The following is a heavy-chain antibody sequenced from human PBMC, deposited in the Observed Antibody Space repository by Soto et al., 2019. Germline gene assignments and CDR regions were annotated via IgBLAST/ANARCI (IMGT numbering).Heavy chain of an antibody. CDR1: GFTFTSSA. Sequence: WASVKVSCKASGFTFTSSAVQWVRQARGQRLEWIGWIVVGSGNTNYAQKFQERVTITRDMSTSTAYMELSSLRSEDTAVYYCAAGATTVTHYGMDVWGQGTTVTVSS. D-gene: IGHD4-17*01. CDR2: IVVGSGNT. J-gene: IGHJ6*02. CDR3: AAGATTVTHYGMDV. V-gene: IGHV1-58*01.